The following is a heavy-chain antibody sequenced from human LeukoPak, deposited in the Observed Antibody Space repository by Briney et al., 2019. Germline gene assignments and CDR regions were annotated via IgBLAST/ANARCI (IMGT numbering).Heavy chain of an antibody. V-gene: IGHV4-39*01. J-gene: IGHJ5*02. CDR3: ARHGVVDYILNWFDP. Sequence: SETLSLTCTVSGGSISSSSYYWGWIRQPPGKGLEWIGSIYYSGSTYYNPSLKSRVTISVDTSKNQFSLKLSSVTAADTAVYYCARHGVVDYILNWFDPWGQGTLVTVSS. D-gene: IGHD3-3*01. CDR1: GGSISSSSYY. CDR2: IYYSGST.